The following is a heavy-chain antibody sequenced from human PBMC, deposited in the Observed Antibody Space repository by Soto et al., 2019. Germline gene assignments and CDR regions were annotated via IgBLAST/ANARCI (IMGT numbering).Heavy chain of an antibody. Sequence: PWGTLELSCAVHGGSFGSDSWNWIGQPPGKGLEWMGEINHNGSTNYSPSLKSRLTISVDTSKNQFSLKLISVTAADTAVYFCGRGRGYSNAWGSYYSGMDVWGQGTMVT. CDR1: GGSFGSDS. J-gene: IGHJ6*02. D-gene: IGHD6-19*01. V-gene: IGHV4-34*01. CDR3: GRGRGYSNAWGSYYSGMDV. CDR2: INHNGST.